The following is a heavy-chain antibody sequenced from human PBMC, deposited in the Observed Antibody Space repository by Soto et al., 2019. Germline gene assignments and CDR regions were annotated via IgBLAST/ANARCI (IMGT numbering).Heavy chain of an antibody. CDR3: AKGGASDYGSGSYQNYYYGMDV. V-gene: IGHV3-30*18. CDR1: GFTFSSYG. J-gene: IGHJ6*02. D-gene: IGHD3-10*01. Sequence: QLQLVEWGGGVVQPGRSLRLSCAASGFTFSSYGMHWVRQAPGKGLEWVAVISYDGSNKYYADSVKGRFTISRDNSKNTLYLQMNSLRAEDTAVYYCAKGGASDYGSGSYQNYYYGMDVWGQGTTVTVSS. CDR2: ISYDGSNK.